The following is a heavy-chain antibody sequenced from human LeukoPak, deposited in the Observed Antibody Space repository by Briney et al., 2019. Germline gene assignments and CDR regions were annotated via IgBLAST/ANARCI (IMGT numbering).Heavy chain of an antibody. V-gene: IGHV1-24*01. CDR1: VYTLTELS. J-gene: IGHJ5*02. D-gene: IGHD2-2*01. CDR3: ATVSSSTSCYVYWDWFDP. CDR2: FDPEDGET. Sequence: GASVEVSCKVSVYTLTELSMHWVRQAPGKGLEWMGGFDPEDGETIYAQKFQGRVTMTEDTSTDTAYMELSSLRSEDTAVYYCATVSSSTSCYVYWDWFDPWGQGTLVTVSS.